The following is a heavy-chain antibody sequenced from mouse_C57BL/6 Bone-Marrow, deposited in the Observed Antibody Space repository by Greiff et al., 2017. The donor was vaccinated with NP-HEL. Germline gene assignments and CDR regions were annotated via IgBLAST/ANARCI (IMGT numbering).Heavy chain of an antibody. CDR2: INPYNGGT. V-gene: IGHV1-19*01. CDR1: GYTFTDYY. D-gene: IGHD1-1*01. J-gene: IGHJ3*01. CDR3: ASTIYYYGSSPFAY. Sequence: VQLKQSGPVLVKPGASVKMSCKASGYTFTDYYMNWVKQSHGKSLEWIGVINPYNGGTSYNQKFKGKATLTVDKSSSTAYMELNSLTSEDSAVYYCASTIYYYGSSPFAYWGQGTLITVSA.